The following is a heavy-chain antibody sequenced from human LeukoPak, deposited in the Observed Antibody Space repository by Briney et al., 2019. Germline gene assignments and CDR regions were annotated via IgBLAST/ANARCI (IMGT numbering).Heavy chain of an antibody. CDR2: ISSSSSYI. CDR1: GFTFSSYS. J-gene: IGHJ4*02. Sequence: PGGSLRLSCAASGFTFSSYSMNWVRQAPGKGLEWVSSISSSSSYIYYADSVKGRFTISRDNAKNSLYLQMNSLRAEDTAVYYCAREIRYFDWTQGDYWGQGTLVTVSS. D-gene: IGHD3-9*01. V-gene: IGHV3-21*01. CDR3: AREIRYFDWTQGDY.